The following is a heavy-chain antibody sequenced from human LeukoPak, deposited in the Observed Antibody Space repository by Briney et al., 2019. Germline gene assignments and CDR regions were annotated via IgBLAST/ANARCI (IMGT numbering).Heavy chain of an antibody. Sequence: GGSLRLSCAASGFTFDDYAMHWVRQAPGKGLEWVSGISWNSGSIGYADSVKGRFTISRDNTKNSLYLQMNSLRAEDTALYYCAKDMVGVTQTFYYFDYWGQGTLVTVSS. CDR1: GFTFDDYA. J-gene: IGHJ4*02. CDR2: ISWNSGSI. V-gene: IGHV3-9*01. D-gene: IGHD2-15*01. CDR3: AKDMVGVTQTFYYFDY.